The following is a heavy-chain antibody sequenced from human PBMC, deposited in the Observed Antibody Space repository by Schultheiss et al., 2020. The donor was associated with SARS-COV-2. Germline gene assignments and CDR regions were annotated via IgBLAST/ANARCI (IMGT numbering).Heavy chain of an antibody. J-gene: IGHJ4*02. Sequence: SETLSLTCAVYGGSFSGYYWSWIRQPAGKGLEWIGRIYTSGSTNYNPSLKSRVTISVDTSKNQFSLKLSSVTAADTAVYYCARSLVRGDGLDYWGQGTLVTVSS. V-gene: IGHV4-59*10. D-gene: IGHD3-10*01. CDR3: ARSLVRGDGLDY. CDR2: IYTSGST. CDR1: GGSFSGYY.